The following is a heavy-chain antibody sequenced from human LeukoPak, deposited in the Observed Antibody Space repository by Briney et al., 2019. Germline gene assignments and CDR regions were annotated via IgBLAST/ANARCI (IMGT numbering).Heavy chain of an antibody. V-gene: IGHV4-34*01. CDR1: GGSFSGYY. Sequence: PSETLSLTCAVYGGSFSGYYWSWIRQPPGKGLEWIGEINHGGGANYNPSLKSRVTVSGDTSNNQFSLKLSSVTAADTAAYYCARGAYYDSSGYYFDYWGQGTLVTVSS. CDR2: INHGGGA. CDR3: ARGAYYDSSGYYFDY. J-gene: IGHJ4*02. D-gene: IGHD3-22*01.